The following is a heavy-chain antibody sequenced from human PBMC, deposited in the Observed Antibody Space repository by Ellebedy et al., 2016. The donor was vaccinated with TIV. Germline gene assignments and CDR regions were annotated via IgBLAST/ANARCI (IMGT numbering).Heavy chain of an antibody. CDR1: GFTFSSDS. J-gene: IGHJ5*02. D-gene: IGHD3-9*01. CDR3: AGGPGWLTDH. V-gene: IGHV3-48*04. Sequence: GESLKISXAGSGFTFSSDSMSWVRQAPGKGLEWVSYISKTANSIYYAGSVRGRFTISRDNAKNSLYLQLNNLRADDTAVYYCAGGPGWLTDHWGQGTLVTVSS. CDR2: ISKTANSI.